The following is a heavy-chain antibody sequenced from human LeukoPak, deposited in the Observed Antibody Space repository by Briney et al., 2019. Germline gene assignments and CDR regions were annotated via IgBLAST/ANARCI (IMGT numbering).Heavy chain of an antibody. V-gene: IGHV3-9*01. CDR2: ISWNSGSI. CDR1: GFTFSSYA. Sequence: GGSLRLSCAASGFTFSSYAMHWVRQAPGKGLEWVSGISWNSGSIGYADSVKGRFTISRDNAKNSLYLQMNSLRAEDTALYYCAKDYYYDSSGYPVYFDYWGQGTLVTVSS. J-gene: IGHJ4*02. D-gene: IGHD3-22*01. CDR3: AKDYYYDSSGYPVYFDY.